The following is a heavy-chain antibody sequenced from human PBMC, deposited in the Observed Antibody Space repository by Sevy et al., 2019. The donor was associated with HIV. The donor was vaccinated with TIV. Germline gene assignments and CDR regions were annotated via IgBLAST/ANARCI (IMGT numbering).Heavy chain of an antibody. CDR3: AKDIRVALVVPSPGYGMDV. D-gene: IGHD2-15*01. V-gene: IGHV3-23*01. CDR2: ISGSGDTT. Sequence: GGSLRLSCAASGFNFINYGMSWVRQAPGKGLEWVSVISGSGDTTNYEDSVKGRFVISRDNSKNTMYLQLNSLRAEDTAVYYCAKDIRVALVVPSPGYGMDVWGHGTSVTVSS. J-gene: IGHJ6*02. CDR1: GFNFINYG.